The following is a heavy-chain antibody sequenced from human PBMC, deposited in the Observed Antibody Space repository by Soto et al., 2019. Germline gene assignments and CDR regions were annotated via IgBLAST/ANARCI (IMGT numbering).Heavy chain of an antibody. Sequence: LKISCKGSGYGFTSYWINWVRQMPGKGLEWMGIIYPGDSDTRYSPSFQGQVTISADKSIDTAYLQWRSLKASDTAVYYCAIHHGRPGSYFGLDVWGQGTTVTVSS. CDR2: IYPGDSDT. J-gene: IGHJ6*02. V-gene: IGHV5-51*01. CDR3: AIHHGRPGSYFGLDV. CDR1: GYGFTSYW.